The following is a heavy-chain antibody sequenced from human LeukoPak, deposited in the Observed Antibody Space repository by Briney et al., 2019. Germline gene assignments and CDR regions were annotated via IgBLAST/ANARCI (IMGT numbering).Heavy chain of an antibody. CDR1: GFTFSSYA. V-gene: IGHV3-23*01. CDR2: ISGSGGGT. Sequence: GGSLRLSCAASGFTFSSYAMSWVRQAPGKGLEWVSAISGSGGGTYYADSVKGRFTISRDNSKNTLYLQMNSLRAEDTAVYYCAKALTPQAYYYYYMDVWGKGTTVTVSS. J-gene: IGHJ6*03. CDR3: AKALTPQAYYYYYMDV. D-gene: IGHD1-14*01.